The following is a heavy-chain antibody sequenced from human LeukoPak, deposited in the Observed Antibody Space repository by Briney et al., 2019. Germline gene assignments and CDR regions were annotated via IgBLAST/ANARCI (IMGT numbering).Heavy chain of an antibody. D-gene: IGHD3-22*01. J-gene: IGHJ5*02. CDR1: GYTFTSYY. CDR2: INPSGGST. Sequence: ASVKVSCKASGYTFTSYYMHWVRQAPGQGLEWMGIINPSGGSTSYAQKFQGRVTMTRDTSTSTVYMELSSLRSEDTAVYYCARDGQYYDSSGYYYFPYWFDPWGQGTLVTVSS. CDR3: ARDGQYYDSSGYYYFPYWFDP. V-gene: IGHV1-46*01.